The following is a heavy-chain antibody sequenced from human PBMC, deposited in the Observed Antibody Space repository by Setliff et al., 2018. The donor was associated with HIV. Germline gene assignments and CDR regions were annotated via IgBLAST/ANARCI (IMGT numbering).Heavy chain of an antibody. Sequence: GASVKVSCKASGGTFSTYAISWVRQAPGQGLEWMGGIIPIFGAANYAQKFKGRVTFTADKSTSTVYMELSSLRSEDTAVYYCARCGAGEWHLYMDVWGKGTAVTVSS. V-gene: IGHV1-69*06. J-gene: IGHJ6*03. CDR2: IIPIFGAA. CDR3: ARCGAGEWHLYMDV. CDR1: GGTFSTYA. D-gene: IGHD3-16*01.